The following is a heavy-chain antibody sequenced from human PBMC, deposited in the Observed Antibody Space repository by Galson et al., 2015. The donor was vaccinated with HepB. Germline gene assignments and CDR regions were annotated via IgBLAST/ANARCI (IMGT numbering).Heavy chain of an antibody. CDR3: ARGRRWLQPTGGWFDP. V-gene: IGHV4-34*01. D-gene: IGHD5-24*01. CDR2: INHSGST. J-gene: IGHJ5*02. Sequence: SETLSLTCAVYGGSFSGYYWSWIRQPPGKGLEWIGEINHSGSTNYNPSLKSRVTISVDTSKNQFSLKLSSVTAADTAVYYCARGRRWLQPTGGWFDPWGQGTLVTVSS. CDR1: GGSFSGYY.